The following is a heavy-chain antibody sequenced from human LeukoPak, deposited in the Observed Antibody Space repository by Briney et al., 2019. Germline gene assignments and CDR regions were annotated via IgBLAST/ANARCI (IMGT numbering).Heavy chain of an antibody. Sequence: GGSLRLSCAASGFTFSSYWMTWVRQAPGKGLEWVANIKQDGSEKRYVDSVKGRFTISRDNAKNSLYLQMNSLRAEDTAVYYCARHPDHWFDPWAREPWSPSPQ. V-gene: IGHV3-7*01. CDR1: GFTFSSYW. CDR2: IKQDGSEK. J-gene: IGHJ5*02. CDR3: ARHPDHWFDP.